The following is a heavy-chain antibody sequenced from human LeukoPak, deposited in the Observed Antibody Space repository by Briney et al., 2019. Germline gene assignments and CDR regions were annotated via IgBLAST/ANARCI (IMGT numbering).Heavy chain of an antibody. CDR1: GFTFSSYS. Sequence: GGSLRLSCAASGFTFSSYSMNWVRQAPGKGLEWVSSISSSSSYIYYADSVKGRFTISRDNAKNSLYLQMNGLRAEDTALYYCARGTSSSSSYYYYYMDVWGKGTTVTVSS. V-gene: IGHV3-21*01. D-gene: IGHD6-6*01. J-gene: IGHJ6*03. CDR3: ARGTSSSSSYYYYYMDV. CDR2: ISSSSSYI.